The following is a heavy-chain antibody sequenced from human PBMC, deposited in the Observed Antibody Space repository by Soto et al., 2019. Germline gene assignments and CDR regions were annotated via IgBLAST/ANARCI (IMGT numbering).Heavy chain of an antibody. D-gene: IGHD3-22*01. CDR2: ISAYSGNT. Sequence: QVQLVQSGAEVKKPGASVKVSCKTYGYTFSSYGLSWVRQAPGQGLEWMGWISAYSGNTVYTQRFKGRLTMATDTSTATAYMELRSLRSDDTAVYYCARDFYASSGYCDYWGQGTLVTVSS. CDR1: GYTFSSYG. CDR3: ARDFYASSGYCDY. J-gene: IGHJ4*02. V-gene: IGHV1-18*01.